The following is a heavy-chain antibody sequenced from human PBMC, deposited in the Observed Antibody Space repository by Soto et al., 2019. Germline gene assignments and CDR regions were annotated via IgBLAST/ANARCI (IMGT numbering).Heavy chain of an antibody. Sequence: EVQLVESGGGLVQPGGSLRLSCAASGFAFSSYWMHWVRQVPGKGLVWVSRINGDASSTRYADSVRGRFIISRDNAKNTLYLQMNSLRAEDTAVYYCGRLRSTTLGGGDAFDMWGQGTMVTVSS. J-gene: IGHJ3*02. CDR3: GRLRSTTLGGGDAFDM. CDR1: GFAFSSYW. D-gene: IGHD1-1*01. V-gene: IGHV3-74*01. CDR2: INGDASST.